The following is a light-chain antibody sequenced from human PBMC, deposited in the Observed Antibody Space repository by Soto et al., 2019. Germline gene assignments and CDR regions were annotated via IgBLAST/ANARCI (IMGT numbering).Light chain of an antibody. CDR1: QSLLHRNGYNY. V-gene: IGKV2-28*01. Sequence: DIVMTQSPLSLPVTPGEPASISCRSSQSLLHRNGYNYLDWYLQKPGQSPQLLIYLGSNRASGVPDRFSGSGSGTDFTLKISRVEAEDVGVYYCMQALQTWTFGQGTKMEIK. J-gene: IGKJ1*01. CDR3: MQALQTWT. CDR2: LGS.